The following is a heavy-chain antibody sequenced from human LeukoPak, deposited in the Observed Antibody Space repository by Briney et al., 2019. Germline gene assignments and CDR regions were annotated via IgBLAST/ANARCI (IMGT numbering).Heavy chain of an antibody. V-gene: IGHV3-53*01. CDR1: EFSVGSNY. J-gene: IGHJ4*02. CDR2: IYSGGST. CDR3: AKNPFIKWLRSGYYFDY. Sequence: GGSLRLSCAASEFSVGSNYMTWVRQAPGKGLEWVSLIYSGGSTYYADSVKGRFTISRDNSKNTLYLQMNSLRAEDTDVYYCAKNPFIKWLRSGYYFDYWGQGTLVTVSS. D-gene: IGHD5-12*01.